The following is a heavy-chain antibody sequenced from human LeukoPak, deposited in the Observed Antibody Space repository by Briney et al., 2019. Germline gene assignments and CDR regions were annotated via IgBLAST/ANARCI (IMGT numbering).Heavy chain of an antibody. V-gene: IGHV4-34*01. Sequence: SDTLSLTCAVYGGSFSTYYWSWIRQSPGKGLEWIAEINHRGDTNYNPSVKSRVTISVDTSKNQFSLKVRSVTAADTAVYYCARGPTISDTGYFDYWGRGTLVTVSS. J-gene: IGHJ4*03. CDR3: ARGPTISDTGYFDY. D-gene: IGHD2-21*01. CDR2: INHRGDT. CDR1: GGSFSTYY.